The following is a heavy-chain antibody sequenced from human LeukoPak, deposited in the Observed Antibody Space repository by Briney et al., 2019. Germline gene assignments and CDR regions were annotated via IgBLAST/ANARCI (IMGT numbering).Heavy chain of an antibody. D-gene: IGHD3-9*01. V-gene: IGHV3-74*01. Sequence: PGGSLRLSCAASGFTFSSYWMHWVRQAPGKGLVWVSRINSDGSSTSYADSVKGRFTISRDNAKNTLYLQMNSLRAEDTAVYYCARDLFRGARYFDSADDHWGQGTLVTVSS. J-gene: IGHJ5*02. CDR1: GFTFSSYW. CDR3: ARDLFRGARYFDSADDH. CDR2: INSDGSST.